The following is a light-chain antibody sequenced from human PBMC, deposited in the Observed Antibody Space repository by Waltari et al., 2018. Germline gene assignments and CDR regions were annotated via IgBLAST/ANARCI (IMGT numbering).Light chain of an antibody. Sequence: QSALTQPPPMAGSPGQSVPIPCTGNSSAVCGFDHVLWPQQHPDKAPKLIIFDVTKRPSGVPDRFSGSKSGNTASLTISGLQADDEADYYCFSYAGRYTYIFGTGTKVTVL. CDR1: SSAVCGFDH. CDR3: FSYAGRYTYI. CDR2: DVT. J-gene: IGLJ1*01. V-gene: IGLV2-11*01.